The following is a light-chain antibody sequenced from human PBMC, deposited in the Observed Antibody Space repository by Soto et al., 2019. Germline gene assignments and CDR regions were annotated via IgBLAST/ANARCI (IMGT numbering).Light chain of an antibody. CDR1: QSVSSY. CDR3: QQRSNRRT. J-gene: IGKJ1*01. V-gene: IGKV3-11*01. Sequence: EIVLTQSPATLSLSPGERATLSCRASQSVSSYLAWYQQKPGQAPRLLIYDASNRATGIPARFSGSGSGTDFTLTISSLEPEDFAVYYCQQRSNRRTFGSGTKVDIK. CDR2: DAS.